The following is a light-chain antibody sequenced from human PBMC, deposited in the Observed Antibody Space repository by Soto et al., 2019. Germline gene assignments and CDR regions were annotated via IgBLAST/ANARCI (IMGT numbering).Light chain of an antibody. CDR3: AAWDDILSGPV. Sequence: QSGLTQPPSASGAPGQRVTISCSGTNSNIKTNYVNWYQQFPGTAPKVLIYNSNQRPSGVPDRFSGSRSDTSASLAISGLQSEDEAAYYCAAWDDILSGPVFGGGTKVTVL. CDR1: NSNIKTNY. CDR2: NSN. J-gene: IGLJ3*02. V-gene: IGLV1-44*01.